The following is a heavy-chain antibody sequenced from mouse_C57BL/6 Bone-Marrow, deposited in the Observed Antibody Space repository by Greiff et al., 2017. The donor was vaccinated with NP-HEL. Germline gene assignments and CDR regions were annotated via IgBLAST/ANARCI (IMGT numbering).Heavy chain of an antibody. V-gene: IGHV5-17*01. Sequence: EVKLMESGGGLVKPGGSLKLSCAASGFTFSDYGMHWVRQAPEKGLEWVAYISSGSSTIYYAATVKGRSTISRDNAKNTLSLQMTSLRSEDTAMYYCARDVWDDRYFDVGGTGTTVTVSA. CDR2: ISSGSSTI. CDR1: GFTFSDYG. CDR3: ARDVWDDRYFDV. J-gene: IGHJ1*03. D-gene: IGHD4-1*01.